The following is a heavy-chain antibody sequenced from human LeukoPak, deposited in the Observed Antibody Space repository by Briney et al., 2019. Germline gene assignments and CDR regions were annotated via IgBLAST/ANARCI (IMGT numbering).Heavy chain of an antibody. J-gene: IGHJ4*02. CDR1: GFAFSSYA. D-gene: IGHD3-10*01. V-gene: IGHV3-23*01. CDR3: GKETGIILVRGAVDY. Sequence: GGSLRLSCAASGFAFSSYAMSCVRQAPGKGLEWVSVTSGGGGNPYYADSVKGRFTISRDNSKNTVYLHMNSLRAEDTALYYCGKETGIILVRGAVDYWGQGTLVTVSS. CDR2: TSGGGGNP.